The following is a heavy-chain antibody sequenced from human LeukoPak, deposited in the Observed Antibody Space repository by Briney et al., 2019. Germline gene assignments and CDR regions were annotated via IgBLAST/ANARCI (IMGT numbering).Heavy chain of an antibody. Sequence: GGSLRLSCAASGFTFSSYSMSWVRQAPGKGLEWIGSISSSSSYIYYADSVKGRFTISRDTAKNSLYLQTDSLRAEHTAVYYCARDTPGYSSSWYWGGANYYYYYMDVWGKGTTVTISS. V-gene: IGHV3-21*01. J-gene: IGHJ6*03. D-gene: IGHD6-13*01. CDR2: ISSSSSYI. CDR3: ARDTPGYSSSWYWGGANYYYYYMDV. CDR1: GFTFSSYS.